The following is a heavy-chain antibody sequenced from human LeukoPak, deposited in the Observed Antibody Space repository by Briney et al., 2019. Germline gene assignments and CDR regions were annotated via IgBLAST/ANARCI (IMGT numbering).Heavy chain of an antibody. J-gene: IGHJ4*02. CDR3: ARGGPDYDILTGYPLGFDY. D-gene: IGHD3-9*01. Sequence: PGGSLRLSRAASGFTVSSNYMSWVRQAPGKGLEWVSVIYSGGSTYYADSVKGRFTISRDNSKNTPYLQMNSLRAEDTAVYYCARGGPDYDILTGYPLGFDYWGQGTLVTVSS. V-gene: IGHV3-53*01. CDR1: GFTVSSNY. CDR2: IYSGGST.